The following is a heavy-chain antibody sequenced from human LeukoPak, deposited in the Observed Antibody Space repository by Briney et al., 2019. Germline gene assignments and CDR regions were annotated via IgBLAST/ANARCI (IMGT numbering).Heavy chain of an antibody. Sequence: GRSLRLSCAASGFTFSSYAMRWVRHAPGKGLEEVTAISGSGGSTYNADSVEGRFTISRDNSENTLYLQMNSLRAEDTAVYYCAKERYINGWALFDYWGQGTLVTVSS. CDR3: AKERYINGWALFDY. V-gene: IGHV3-23*01. CDR1: GFTFSSYA. CDR2: ISGSGGST. J-gene: IGHJ4*02. D-gene: IGHD6-19*01.